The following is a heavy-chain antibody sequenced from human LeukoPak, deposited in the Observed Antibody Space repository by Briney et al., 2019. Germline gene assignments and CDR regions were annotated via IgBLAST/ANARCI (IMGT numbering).Heavy chain of an antibody. D-gene: IGHD4-17*01. J-gene: IGHJ4*02. V-gene: IGHV3-30*18. CDR3: AKTRHGDYALFDY. Sequence: ETGGSLRLSCAASGFTFSSYGMRWVRQAPGKGLEWVAVISYDGSNKYYADSVKGRFTISRDNSKNTLYLQMNSLRAEDTAVYYCAKTRHGDYALFDYWGQGTLVTVSS. CDR2: ISYDGSNK. CDR1: GFTFSSYG.